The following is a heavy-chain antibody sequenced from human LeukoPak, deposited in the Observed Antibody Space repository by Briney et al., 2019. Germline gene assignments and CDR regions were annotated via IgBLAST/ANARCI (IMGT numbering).Heavy chain of an antibody. CDR3: AKTRSSSWDAFDI. CDR2: ISWNSGSI. Sequence: GGSLRLSCAASGFTFDDYAMHWVRQAPGKGLEWVSGISWNSGSIGYADSVKGRFTISRDNSKNTLYLQMNSLRAEDTAVYYCAKTRSSSWDAFDIWGQGTMVTVSS. J-gene: IGHJ3*02. D-gene: IGHD6-6*01. V-gene: IGHV3-9*01. CDR1: GFTFDDYA.